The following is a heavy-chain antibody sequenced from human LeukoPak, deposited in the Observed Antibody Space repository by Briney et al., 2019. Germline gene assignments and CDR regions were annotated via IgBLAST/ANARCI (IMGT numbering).Heavy chain of an antibody. Sequence: SETLSLTCTVSGGSISSGDYYWSWIRQPPGKGLEWIGYTYYSGSTYYNPSLKSRVTISVDTSKNQFSLKLSSVTAADTAVYYCASTGYDYVPDAFDIWGQGTMVTVSS. CDR3: ASTGYDYVPDAFDI. D-gene: IGHD3-16*01. CDR2: TYYSGST. J-gene: IGHJ3*02. CDR1: GGSISSGDYY. V-gene: IGHV4-30-4*01.